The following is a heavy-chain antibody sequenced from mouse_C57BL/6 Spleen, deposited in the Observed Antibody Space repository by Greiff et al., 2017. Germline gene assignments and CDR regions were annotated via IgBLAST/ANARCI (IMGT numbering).Heavy chain of an antibody. D-gene: IGHD2-2*01. CDR2: IDPSDSYT. CDR3: ARGGYGYPDY. V-gene: IGHV1-69*01. J-gene: IGHJ2*01. Sequence: VQLQQPGAELVMPGASVKLSCKASGYTFTSYWMHWVKQRPGQGLERIGEIDPSDSYTNYNQKFKGKSTLTVDKSSSTAYMQLSSLTSEDSAVYYCARGGYGYPDYWGQGTTLTVSS. CDR1: GYTFTSYW.